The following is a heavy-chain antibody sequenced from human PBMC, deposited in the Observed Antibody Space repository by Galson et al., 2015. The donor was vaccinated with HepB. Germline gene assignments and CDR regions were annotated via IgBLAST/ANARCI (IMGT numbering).Heavy chain of an antibody. CDR1: RFTFSSYA. CDR3: ARDLPYDIMTGTADAFDI. V-gene: IGHV3-30*04. Sequence: SLRLSCAASRFTFSSYAMHWVRQAPGKGLEWVAVISYDGSNKYYADSVKGRFTISRDNSKNTLYLQMNSLRAEDTAVYYCARDLPYDIMTGTADAFDIWGQGTMVTVSS. CDR2: ISYDGSNK. J-gene: IGHJ3*02. D-gene: IGHD3-9*01.